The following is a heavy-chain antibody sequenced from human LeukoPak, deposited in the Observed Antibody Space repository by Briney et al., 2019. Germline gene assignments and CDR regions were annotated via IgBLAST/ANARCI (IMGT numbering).Heavy chain of an antibody. CDR2: MNPNSGNT. CDR3: ARGVDYYDSSGSDAFDI. Sequence: ASVKVSCKASGYTFTSYDINWVRQATGQGLEWMGWMNPNSGNTGYAQKFQGRVTITRNTSISTAYMELSSLRSEDTAVYYCARGVDYYDSSGSDAFDIWGQGTMVTVSS. J-gene: IGHJ3*02. CDR1: GYTFTSYD. D-gene: IGHD3-22*01. V-gene: IGHV1-8*03.